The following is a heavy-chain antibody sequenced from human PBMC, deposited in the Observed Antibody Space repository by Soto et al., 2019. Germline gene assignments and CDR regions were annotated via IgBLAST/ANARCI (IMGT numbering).Heavy chain of an antibody. J-gene: IGHJ5*02. Sequence: QVQLVQSGAEVKKPGASVKVSCKASGYTFTSYDINWVRQATGQGLAWMGWMNPNSGNTGYAQKFQGRVTMTRNTSISTAYMELSSLRSEDTAVYYCARGPYDYGDYEFDPWGQGTLVTVSS. CDR3: ARGPYDYGDYEFDP. V-gene: IGHV1-8*01. CDR1: GYTFTSYD. D-gene: IGHD4-17*01. CDR2: MNPNSGNT.